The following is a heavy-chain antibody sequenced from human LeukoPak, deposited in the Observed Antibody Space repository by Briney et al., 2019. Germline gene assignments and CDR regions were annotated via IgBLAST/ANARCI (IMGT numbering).Heavy chain of an antibody. CDR2: ISSSSSTI. V-gene: IGHV3-48*04. CDR1: GVTVSSYS. CDR3: ARDLGDNPARY. D-gene: IGHD3-16*01. Sequence: GGSLRLSCAASGVTVSSYSINWIRQAPGKGRDWVSYISSSSSTIYYADPVKGRFTISRDNAKNSLYLQMNSLRAEDTAVSYCARDLGDNPARYWGQGTLVTVSS. J-gene: IGHJ4*02.